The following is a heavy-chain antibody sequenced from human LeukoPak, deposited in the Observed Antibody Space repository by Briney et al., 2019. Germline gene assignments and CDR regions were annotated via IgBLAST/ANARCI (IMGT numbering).Heavy chain of an antibody. V-gene: IGHV4-59*12. CDR2: IYYSGST. CDR1: GGSISSYY. J-gene: IGHJ3*02. CDR3: ARESSGYSYGYQAFDI. Sequence: SETLSLTCTVSGGSISSYYWSWIRQPPGKGLEWIGYIYYSGSTNYNPSLKSRVTISVDTSKNQFSLKLSSVTAADTAVYYCARESSGYSYGYQAFDIWGQGTMITVSS. D-gene: IGHD5-18*01.